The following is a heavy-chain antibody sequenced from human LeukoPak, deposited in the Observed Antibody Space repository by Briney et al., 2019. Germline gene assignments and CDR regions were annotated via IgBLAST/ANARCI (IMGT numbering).Heavy chain of an antibody. Sequence: SETLSPTCSVSGGSISGYYWTWIRQPAGKGLEWIGRVYTSGSTHYNPSLKTRLTMSVDTSKNQFSLKLSSVTAADTAVYYCARLITGTTTAFDIWGQGTMVTVSS. D-gene: IGHD1-7*01. J-gene: IGHJ3*02. CDR2: VYTSGST. CDR1: GGSISGYY. V-gene: IGHV4-4*07. CDR3: ARLITGTTTAFDI.